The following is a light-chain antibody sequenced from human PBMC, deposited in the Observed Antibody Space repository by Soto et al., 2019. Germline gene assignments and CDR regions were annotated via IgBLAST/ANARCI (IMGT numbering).Light chain of an antibody. CDR3: FSFTTTRTHV. CDR2: EVN. Sequence: QSALTQPASLAGSPGQSITISCTGTSSDIGAYDYVSWFQQHPGKAPKPMISEVNNRPSGVSNRFSGSKSGNTAYLTISGPQVEDEAEYFCFSFTTTRTHVFGTGTKVTVL. V-gene: IGLV2-14*01. CDR1: SSDIGAYDY. J-gene: IGLJ1*01.